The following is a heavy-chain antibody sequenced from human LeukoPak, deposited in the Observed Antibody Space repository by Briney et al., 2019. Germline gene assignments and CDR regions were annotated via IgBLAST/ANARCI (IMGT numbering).Heavy chain of an antibody. V-gene: IGHV4-30-4*01. D-gene: IGHD3-10*01. CDR3: ARVGEGYGSGSYLDY. CDR2: IYYSGST. Sequence: PSETLSLTCTVAGGSISSGDYYWSCIRQPPGKGLECIGYIYYSGSTYYNPSLKSRVTISVDTSKNQFSLKLSSVTAADTAVYYCARVGEGYGSGSYLDYWGQGTLVTVSS. CDR1: GGSISSGDYY. J-gene: IGHJ4*02.